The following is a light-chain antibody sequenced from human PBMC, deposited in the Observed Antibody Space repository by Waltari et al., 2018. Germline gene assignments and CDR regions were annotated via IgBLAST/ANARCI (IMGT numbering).Light chain of an antibody. J-gene: IGLJ1*01. Sequence: SYVLTQPPSVSVAPGKTASLTCGGDNIASKSVHWYQQKPGQAPVMVIYYDDVRPSGIPGRLSGANSGNTATLTISRAEAGDEADYYCQVWDGSANHVIFG. CDR1: NIASKS. V-gene: IGLV3-21*04. CDR2: YDD. CDR3: QVWDGSANHVI.